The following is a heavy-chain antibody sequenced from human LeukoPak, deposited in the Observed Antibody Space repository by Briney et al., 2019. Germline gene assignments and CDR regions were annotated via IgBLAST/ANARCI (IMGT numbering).Heavy chain of an antibody. CDR3: SRVGFTAGDYYFDY. D-gene: IGHD3-10*01. Sequence: PSETLSLTCTVSGGSISSGYYWGWIRQPPGKGLEWIGSIYHSGSTYYNPSLKSRVTISVDTSKNQFSLKLSSVTAADTAVYYCSRVGFTAGDYYFDYWGQGTLVTVSS. CDR1: GGSISSGYY. CDR2: IYHSGST. J-gene: IGHJ4*02. V-gene: IGHV4-38-2*02.